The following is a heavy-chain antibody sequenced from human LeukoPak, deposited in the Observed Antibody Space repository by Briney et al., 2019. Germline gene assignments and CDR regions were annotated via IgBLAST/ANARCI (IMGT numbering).Heavy chain of an antibody. J-gene: IGHJ5*02. Sequence: GSLRLSCAASGFTFSGSAMHWVRQASGKGLEWVGRIRSKANSYATAYAASVKGRFTISRDDSKNTAYLQMNSLKTEDTAVYYCTRVYYYDSSGYPSWGQGTLVTVSS. D-gene: IGHD3-22*01. CDR3: TRVYYYDSSGYPS. CDR1: GFTFSGSA. CDR2: IRSKANSYAT. V-gene: IGHV3-73*01.